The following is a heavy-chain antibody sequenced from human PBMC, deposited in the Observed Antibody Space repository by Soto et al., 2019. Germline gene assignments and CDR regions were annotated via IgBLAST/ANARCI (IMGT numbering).Heavy chain of an antibody. CDR2: MNPNSGNT. J-gene: IGHJ4*02. CDR3: ARGPYYDFWSGYYYYFDY. CDR1: GYTFTSYD. Sequence: GASVKVSCKASGYTFTSYDINWVRQATGQGLEWMGWMNPNSGNTGYAQKFQGRVTMTRNTSISTAYMELSSLRSEDTAVYYCARGPYYDFWSGYYYYFDYWGQGTLVTVSS. V-gene: IGHV1-8*01. D-gene: IGHD3-3*01.